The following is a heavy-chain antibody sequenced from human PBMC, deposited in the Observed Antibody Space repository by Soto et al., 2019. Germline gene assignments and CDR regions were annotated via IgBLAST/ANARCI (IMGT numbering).Heavy chain of an antibody. J-gene: IGHJ4*02. D-gene: IGHD2-21*01. CDR3: AKDAYYSRGLYFDY. V-gene: IGHV3-9*01. CDR2: ISWNSGSI. Sequence: EVQLVESGGGLVQPGRSLRLSCAASGFTFDDYAMHWVRQAPGKGLEWVSGISWNSGSIGYADSVKGRFTISRDNAKNSLYLQMNILRAEDTALYYYAKDAYYSRGLYFDYWGQGTMVNVSS. CDR1: GFTFDDYA.